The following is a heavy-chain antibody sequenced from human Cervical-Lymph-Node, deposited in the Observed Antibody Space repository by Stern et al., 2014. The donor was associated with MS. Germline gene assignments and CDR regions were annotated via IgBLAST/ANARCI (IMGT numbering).Heavy chain of an antibody. CDR1: GYTFTGYY. CDR2: INPNSGGT. V-gene: IGHV1-2*02. Sequence: QVQLVQSGAEVKKPGASVKVSCKASGYTFTGYYVHWVRQAPGQGLEWMGWINPNSGGTDYAQKFQGRVTMTRDTSISTAYMELSRLISDDTAVYYCARGAYSSSSSAFDIWGQGTMVTVSS. D-gene: IGHD6-6*01. J-gene: IGHJ3*02. CDR3: ARGAYSSSSSAFDI.